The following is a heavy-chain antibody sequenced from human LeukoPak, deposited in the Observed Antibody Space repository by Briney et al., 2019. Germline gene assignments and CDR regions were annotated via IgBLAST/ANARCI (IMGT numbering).Heavy chain of an antibody. Sequence: ASVKVSCKASGYTFTSYDINWVRQATGQGPEWMGWMNPNSGNTGYAQKFQGRVTMTRNTSISTAYMELSSLRSEDTAVYYCASRLAGLDAFDIWGQGTMVTVSS. V-gene: IGHV1-8*01. D-gene: IGHD6-19*01. CDR2: MNPNSGNT. J-gene: IGHJ3*02. CDR1: GYTFTSYD. CDR3: ASRLAGLDAFDI.